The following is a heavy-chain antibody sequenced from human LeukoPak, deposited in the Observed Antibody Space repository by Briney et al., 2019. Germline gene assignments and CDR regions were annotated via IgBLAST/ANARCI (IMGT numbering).Heavy chain of an antibody. CDR1: GYTFTSYD. V-gene: IGHV1-18*01. CDR3: ARDPERNYFDF. Sequence: ASVKVSCKASGYTFTSYDFSLVRQAPGQGLEWMGWISAYNGDTNYAQNLQGRVTMTTDTSTSTAYMELRSLRSDDPAVYYCARDPERNYFDFWGQGTLVTVSS. CDR2: ISAYNGDT. D-gene: IGHD1-1*01. J-gene: IGHJ4*02.